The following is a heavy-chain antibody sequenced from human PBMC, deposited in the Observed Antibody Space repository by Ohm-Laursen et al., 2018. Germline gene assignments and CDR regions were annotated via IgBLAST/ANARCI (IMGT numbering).Heavy chain of an antibody. CDR1: GYTFTSYG. CDR2: ISAYNGNT. Sequence: ASVKVSCNPSGYTFTSYGISCARQAPGQGLECMGWISAYNGNTNYAQKLQGRVTMTTDTSTSTAYMELRSLRSDDAAVYFCARVGRVTIGWFDPWGQGTLVTVSS. D-gene: IGHD3-10*01. J-gene: IGHJ5*02. V-gene: IGHV1-18*01. CDR3: ARVGRVTIGWFDP.